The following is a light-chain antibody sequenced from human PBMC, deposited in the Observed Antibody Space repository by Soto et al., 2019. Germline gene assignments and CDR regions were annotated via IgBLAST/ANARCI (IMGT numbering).Light chain of an antibody. V-gene: IGKV3-20*01. CDR1: QNVSSGY. CDR3: QQYGSSPRT. Sequence: EIALTQSHGHLSLSPGERATLSCGARQNVSSGYLARYQQKPGQAPRRLIYGASSRATGVPDRFSGSGSGTDFTLTISRLEPEDFAAYYCQQYGSSPRTFGQGTKVDIK. J-gene: IGKJ1*01. CDR2: GAS.